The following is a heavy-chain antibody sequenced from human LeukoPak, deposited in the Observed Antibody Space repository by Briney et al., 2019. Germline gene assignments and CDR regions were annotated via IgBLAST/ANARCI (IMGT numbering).Heavy chain of an antibody. Sequence: GGSLRLSCSASGFTFSSYEMNWVRQAPGKGLEWVSYISSSGGTIYYADSVKGRFTISRDNAKNSLCLQMNSLRVEDTAVYYCARPPSITNPYYGLDVWGQGTTVTVSS. CDR1: GFTFSSYE. CDR2: ISSSGGTI. V-gene: IGHV3-48*03. D-gene: IGHD3-3*01. CDR3: ARPPSITNPYYGLDV. J-gene: IGHJ6*02.